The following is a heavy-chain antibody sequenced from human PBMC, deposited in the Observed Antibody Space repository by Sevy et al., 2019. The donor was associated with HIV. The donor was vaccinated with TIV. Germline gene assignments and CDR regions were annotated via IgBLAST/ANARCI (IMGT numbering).Heavy chain of an antibody. CDR2: IRQDGKEI. Sequence: GGSLRVSCAASGFTFHTYCMQWVRQAPGKGLEWVANIRQDGKEIYYADSVKGRFTISRDNAMQSLYLEMNNLRVEDSGIYYCARRYFDVRGQGTLVTVSS. V-gene: IGHV3-7*01. CDR1: GFTFHTYC. CDR3: ARRYFDV. J-gene: IGHJ4*02.